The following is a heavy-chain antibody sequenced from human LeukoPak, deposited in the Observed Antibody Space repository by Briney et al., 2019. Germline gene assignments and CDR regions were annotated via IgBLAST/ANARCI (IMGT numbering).Heavy chain of an antibody. V-gene: IGHV3-30-3*01. CDR2: ISYDGSNK. CDR3: ARAREGWVTIFGVALGY. Sequence: GRSLRLSCVASGFTFSSYAVHWVRQAPGKGLEWVAVISYDGSNKYYADSVKARFTISRDNSKNTLYLQMNSLRAEDTAVYYCARAREGWVTIFGVALGYWGQGTLVSVSS. D-gene: IGHD3-3*01. J-gene: IGHJ4*02. CDR1: GFTFSSYA.